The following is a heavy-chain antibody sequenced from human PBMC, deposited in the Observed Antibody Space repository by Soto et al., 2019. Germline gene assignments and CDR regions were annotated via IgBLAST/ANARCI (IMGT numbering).Heavy chain of an antibody. V-gene: IGHV3-33*05. CDR2: ILHDGGDQ. CDR3: ARDDDRPHNGLDM. D-gene: IGHD2-8*01. J-gene: IGHJ3*02. Sequence: QVQLVESGGVVVQPGRSLRLSCAASGFTFSKYGMHWVRQAPGKGLEWVAAILHDGGDQRYGDSVKGRFTISRDNSKNTLYLHINSLRVEDTAVYYCARDDDRPHNGLDMWGQGTMVTVSS. CDR1: GFTFSKYG.